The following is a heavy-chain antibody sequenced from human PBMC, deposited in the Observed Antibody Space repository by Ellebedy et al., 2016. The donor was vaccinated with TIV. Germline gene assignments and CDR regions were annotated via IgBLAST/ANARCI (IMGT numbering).Heavy chain of an antibody. J-gene: IGHJ6*02. CDR3: VRDGAYGDYSPGYYGMDV. CDR2: INQDGSRI. CDR1: GFTFSIYW. V-gene: IGHV3-7*03. Sequence: GESLKISCAAPGFTFSIYWMSWVRQAPGKGLEWVANINQDGSRIYYVDSVKGRFTISRDNAKNSVYLRMNTLRVEDTAVYHCVRDGAYGDYSPGYYGMDVWGQGTTVTVSS. D-gene: IGHD3-22*01.